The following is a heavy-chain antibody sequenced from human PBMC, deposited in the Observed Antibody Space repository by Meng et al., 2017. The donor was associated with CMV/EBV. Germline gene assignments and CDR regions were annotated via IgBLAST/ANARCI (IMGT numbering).Heavy chain of an antibody. CDR2: IYWDDDK. CDR3: AHQLRYFDWVNNWFDP. D-gene: IGHD3-9*01. Sequence: IPLKGFGPTLVKPRQTLPLPCTFSGFSLSTSGVGVGWIRQPPGKALEWLALIYWDDDKRYSPSLKSRLTITKDTSKNQVVLTMTNMDPVDTATYYCAHQLRYFDWVNNWFDPWGQGTLVTVSS. J-gene: IGHJ5*02. V-gene: IGHV2-5*02. CDR1: GFSLSTSGVG.